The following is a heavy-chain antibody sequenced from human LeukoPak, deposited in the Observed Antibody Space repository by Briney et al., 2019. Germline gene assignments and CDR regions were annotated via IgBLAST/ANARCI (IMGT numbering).Heavy chain of an antibody. CDR1: GYTFTGYY. D-gene: IGHD3-16*02. J-gene: IGHJ3*02. Sequence: ASVKVSCKASGYTFTGYYMHWVRQAPGQGLEWMGWINPNSGGTNYAQKFQGRVTMTRDTSISTAYMELSRLRFDDTAVYYCAKSYDYVWGSYRSGAFDIWGQGTMVTVSS. CDR3: AKSYDYVWGSYRSGAFDI. CDR2: INPNSGGT. V-gene: IGHV1-2*02.